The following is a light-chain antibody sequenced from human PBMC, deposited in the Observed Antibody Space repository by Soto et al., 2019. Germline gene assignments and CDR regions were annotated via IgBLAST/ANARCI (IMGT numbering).Light chain of an antibody. Sequence: DIVMTQSPATLSVSPGERATLSCRASQSVSSNLAWYQQKPGQAPRLLIYGASTRATGIPARFSGSGSGTELTLTIRSPQSEDFAVYYCQKYNNWPQWTFVQGPKVDIX. CDR2: GAS. CDR1: QSVSSN. V-gene: IGKV3-15*01. CDR3: QKYNNWPQWT. J-gene: IGKJ1*01.